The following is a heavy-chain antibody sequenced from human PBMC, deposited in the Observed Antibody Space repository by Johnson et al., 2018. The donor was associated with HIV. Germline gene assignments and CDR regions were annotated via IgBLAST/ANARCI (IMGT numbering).Heavy chain of an antibody. Sequence: VQLVESGGGLVKPGGSLRLSCAASGFTFSFYWMHWVRQVPGKGLVWVSRINSDGSSTSYADSVKGRFTISRDNAKNTLYLQVNRLRAEDTALYYCARAGPYCSGGSCYSPDAFDIWGQGTMVTVSS. V-gene: IGHV3-74*02. CDR3: ARAGPYCSGGSCYSPDAFDI. CDR2: INSDGSST. J-gene: IGHJ3*02. D-gene: IGHD2-15*01. CDR1: GFTFSFYW.